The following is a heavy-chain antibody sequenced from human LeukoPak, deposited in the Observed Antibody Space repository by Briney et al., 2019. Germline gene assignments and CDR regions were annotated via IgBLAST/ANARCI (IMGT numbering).Heavy chain of an antibody. J-gene: IGHJ4*02. Sequence: GGALRLSCAASGFTSSSYTLNWVRQAPGKGLQWVSTVIVSSDIHNSDSVKARFTLSRDNARTSLYLQMNSLRDGDTAVYYCARDALHTAHFDYWGQGTLVTVSS. D-gene: IGHD5-18*01. V-gene: IGHV3-48*02. CDR1: GFTSSSYT. CDR2: VIVSSDI. CDR3: ARDALHTAHFDY.